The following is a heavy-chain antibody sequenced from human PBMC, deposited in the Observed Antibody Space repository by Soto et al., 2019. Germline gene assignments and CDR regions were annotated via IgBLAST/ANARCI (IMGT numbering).Heavy chain of an antibody. J-gene: IGHJ5*02. CDR1: GFTFSTYW. V-gene: IGHV3-7*01. D-gene: IGHD2-15*01. CDR2: IKEDGSAK. Sequence: EVQLVESGGGLVQPGGSLRLSCAASGFTFSTYWMGWVRQAPGKGLEWVANIKEDGSAKSYVDSVKGRFTISRDNAKNSLYLQMNSLRAEDTAVYHCARDRGRGVECFGTCYSSYFDPWGQGTLVTVSS. CDR3: ARDRGRGVECFGTCYSSYFDP.